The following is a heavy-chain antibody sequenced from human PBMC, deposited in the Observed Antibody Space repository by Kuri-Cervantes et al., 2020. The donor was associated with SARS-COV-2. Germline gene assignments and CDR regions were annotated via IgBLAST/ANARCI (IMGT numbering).Heavy chain of an antibody. CDR1: GYTFTSYH. Sequence: ASVKVSCKASGYTFTSYHMHWVRQAPGQGLEWMGIINPSGGSTSYAQKFQGRVTMTRDTSTSTVYMELSSLRSEDTAVYYCARSPYSSGWQYWYFDLWGRGTLVTVSS. CDR3: ARSPYSSGWQYWYFDL. D-gene: IGHD6-19*01. J-gene: IGHJ2*01. CDR2: INPSGGST. V-gene: IGHV1-46*01.